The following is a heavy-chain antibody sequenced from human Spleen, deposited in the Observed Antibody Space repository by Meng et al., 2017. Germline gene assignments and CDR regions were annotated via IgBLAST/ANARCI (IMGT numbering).Heavy chain of an antibody. D-gene: IGHD4-23*01. V-gene: IGHV1-69*01. CDR1: GGTFSSYA. CDR3: ARAIGYGGNSYGWYFDL. J-gene: IGHJ2*01. Sequence: QVRVVQSGAEGKKPGSSVKVSCKASGGTFSSYAISWVRQAPGQGLEWMGGIIPIFATTNYAQKFQGRVTITADESTSTAYMELSSLRSEDTAVYYCARAIGYGGNSYGWYFDLWGRGTLVTVSS. CDR2: IIPIFATT.